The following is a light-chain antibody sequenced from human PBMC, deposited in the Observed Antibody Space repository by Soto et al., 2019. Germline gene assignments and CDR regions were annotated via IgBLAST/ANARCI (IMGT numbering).Light chain of an antibody. V-gene: IGKV3-20*01. J-gene: IGKJ1*01. CDR2: VAS. CDR1: QSVSSSY. Sequence: EIVLTQSPGTLSLSPGERATLSCRTSQSVSSSYLAWYQQKPGQAPRLLIYVASSRATGIPDRFSGSGCGTDLTLTISRLEPEDYEVYYCHQYGSSPPTWTFGQGTKVEIK. CDR3: HQYGSSPPTWT.